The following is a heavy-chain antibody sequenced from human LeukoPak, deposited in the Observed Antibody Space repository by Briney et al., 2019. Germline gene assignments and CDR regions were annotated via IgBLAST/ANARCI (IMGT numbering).Heavy chain of an antibody. Sequence: GGSLRLSCAASGFTFNTYPMHWVRQAPGKGLEWVTGISYDGNNKNYADSVQGRFTISRDNSKNTLYLQMNSLRAEDTAVYYCARGPYYYDSSGYLDYWGQGTLVTVSS. V-gene: IGHV3-30-3*01. CDR1: GFTFNTYP. J-gene: IGHJ4*02. D-gene: IGHD3-22*01. CDR3: ARGPYYYDSSGYLDY. CDR2: ISYDGNNK.